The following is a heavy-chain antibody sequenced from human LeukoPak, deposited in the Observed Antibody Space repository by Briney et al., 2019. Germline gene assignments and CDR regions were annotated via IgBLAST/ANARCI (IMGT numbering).Heavy chain of an antibody. Sequence: GASVKVSCKASGYTFTNYYMHWVRQAPGQGLEWMGVIDPSAGSTTYAQKFQGRVTMTRNTSISTAYMELSSLRSEDTAVYYCARGSYYDILTGSHYWGQGTLVTVSS. D-gene: IGHD3-9*01. CDR1: GYTFTNYY. CDR3: ARGSYYDILTGSHY. J-gene: IGHJ4*02. CDR2: IDPSAGST. V-gene: IGHV1-46*01.